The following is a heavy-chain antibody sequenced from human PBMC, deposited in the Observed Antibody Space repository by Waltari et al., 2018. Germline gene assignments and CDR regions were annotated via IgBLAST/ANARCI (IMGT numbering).Heavy chain of an antibody. D-gene: IGHD2-15*01. CDR1: GGSISDSY. CDR2: ISASRGST. V-gene: IGHV4-4*07. Sequence: QLQLQESGRGLVNPSETLSLTCVVSGGSISDSYCSWIRQVPGKGLEWIGRISASRGSTDNNPSRKSRVTISRDTSKNQFSLNLNSVTVAETAVYFCARGGGGTYWYFDLWGPGT. CDR3: ARGGGGTYWYFDL. J-gene: IGHJ2*01.